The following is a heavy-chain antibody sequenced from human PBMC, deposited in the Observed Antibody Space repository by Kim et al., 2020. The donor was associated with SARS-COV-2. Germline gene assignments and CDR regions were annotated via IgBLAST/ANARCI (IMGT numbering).Heavy chain of an antibody. CDR3: AREGIYSSSWDDAFDI. J-gene: IGHJ3*02. V-gene: IGHV6-1*01. Sequence: SVKSRITINPDRSKNQFSLQLNSVTPEDTAVYYCAREGIYSSSWDDAFDIWGQGTMVTVSS. D-gene: IGHD6-13*01.